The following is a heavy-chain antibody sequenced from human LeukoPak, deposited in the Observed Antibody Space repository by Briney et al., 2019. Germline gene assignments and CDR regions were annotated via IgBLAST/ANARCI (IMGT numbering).Heavy chain of an antibody. V-gene: IGHV3-23*01. D-gene: IGHD6-13*01. CDR3: ARWGEAAAFDY. CDR2: MSGTGGYT. J-gene: IGHJ4*02. Sequence: PGGSLRLSCAASGFTFSSYAMSWVRQAPGKGLEWVSAMSGTGGYTYYADSVKGRFTISRDSSKNTLYLQMNSLRAEDTAVYYCARWGEAAAFDYWGQGTLVTVSS. CDR1: GFTFSSYA.